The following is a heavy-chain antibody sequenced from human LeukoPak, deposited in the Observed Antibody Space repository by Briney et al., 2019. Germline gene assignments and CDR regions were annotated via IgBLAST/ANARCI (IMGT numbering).Heavy chain of an antibody. CDR3: AKGLRNSGSYYVFDY. D-gene: IGHD1-26*01. Sequence: PGGSLRLSCAASGFTFTNYAMSWVRQAPGKGLEWVSGISGSGDNTFYADSVKGRFTISRDNSKNTLYLQMNSLRAEDTAVYYCAKGLRNSGSYYVFDYWGQGTLVSVSS. J-gene: IGHJ4*02. CDR2: ISGSGDNT. V-gene: IGHV3-23*01. CDR1: GFTFTNYA.